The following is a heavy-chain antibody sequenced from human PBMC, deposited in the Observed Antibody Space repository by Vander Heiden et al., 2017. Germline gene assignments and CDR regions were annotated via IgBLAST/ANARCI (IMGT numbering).Heavy chain of an antibody. CDR2: IWYEGSLT. Sequence: QVQLVESGSVLILPAGSLRLSCSASGSTYSTSCKPWPRRVRVKGLEWVGVIWYEGSLTFYRDSVKGRFFISRDNSENTLHLQMNGLRVEDTAVYFCARAAGANHAYFEYWGQGNLVTVSS. J-gene: IGHJ4*02. CDR1: GSTYSTSC. CDR3: ARAAGANHAYFEY. D-gene: IGHD1-26*01. V-gene: IGHV3-33*01.